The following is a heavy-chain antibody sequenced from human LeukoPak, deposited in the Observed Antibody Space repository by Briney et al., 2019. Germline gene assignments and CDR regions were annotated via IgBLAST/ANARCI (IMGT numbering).Heavy chain of an antibody. CDR2: ISSSSSYI. Sequence: PGGSLRLSCAASGFTFSTYAMSWVRQAPGKGLEWVSSISSSSSYIYYADSVKGRFTISRDNAKNSLYLQMNSLRAEDTAVYYCARDGGVGATVGYNWFDPWGQGTLVTVSS. V-gene: IGHV3-21*01. CDR1: GFTFSTYA. D-gene: IGHD1-26*01. CDR3: ARDGGVGATVGYNWFDP. J-gene: IGHJ5*02.